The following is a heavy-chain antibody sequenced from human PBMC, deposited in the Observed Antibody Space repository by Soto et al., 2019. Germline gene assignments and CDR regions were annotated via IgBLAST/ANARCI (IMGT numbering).Heavy chain of an antibody. CDR1: GFKFSDYW. V-gene: IGHV3-7*03. CDR3: ARDASYYSLWSGYYPSRNGMHV. Sequence: PGGSLRLSCAASGFKFSDYWMSWVRQAPGKGLEWVGNIKHDTSEKYYADSVKGRFTITRDNAKNSLYLQMNSLRAEDTAVYYCARDASYYSLWSGYYPSRNGMHVWGQGTTVTVSS. CDR2: IKHDTSEK. J-gene: IGHJ6*02. D-gene: IGHD3-3*01.